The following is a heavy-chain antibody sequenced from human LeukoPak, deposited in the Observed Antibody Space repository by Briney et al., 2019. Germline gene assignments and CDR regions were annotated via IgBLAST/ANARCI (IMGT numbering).Heavy chain of an antibody. J-gene: IGHJ6*02. D-gene: IGHD2-15*01. Sequence: SETLSLTRAVYGGSFSGYYWSWIRQPPGKGLEWIGEINHGGSTNYDPSLKSRVTISVDTSKNQFSLKLSSVTAADAAVYYCARGRRYCSGGSCYSYCYYGMDVWGQGTTVTVSS. CDR3: ARGRRYCSGGSCYSYCYYGMDV. CDR1: GGSFSGYY. CDR2: INHGGST. V-gene: IGHV4-34*01.